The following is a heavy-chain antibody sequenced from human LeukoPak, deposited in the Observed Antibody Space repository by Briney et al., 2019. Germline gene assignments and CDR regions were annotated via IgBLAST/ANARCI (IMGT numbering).Heavy chain of an antibody. CDR1: GGSISSGGYY. V-gene: IGHV4-31*03. D-gene: IGHD4-17*01. Sequence: SETLSLTCTVSGGSISSGGYYWSWIRQHPGRGLEWIGYIYYSGSTYYNPSLKSRVTISVDTSKNQFSLKLSSVTAADTAVYYCARDGGNGDMGIRYFDYWGQGTLVTVSS. CDR2: IYYSGST. J-gene: IGHJ4*02. CDR3: ARDGGNGDMGIRYFDY.